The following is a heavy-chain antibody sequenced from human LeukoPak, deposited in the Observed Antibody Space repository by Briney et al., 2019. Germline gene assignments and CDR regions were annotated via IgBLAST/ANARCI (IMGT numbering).Heavy chain of an antibody. CDR2: ISSSSSYI. J-gene: IGHJ4*02. V-gene: IGHV3-21*04. Sequence: GGSLRLSCAASGFTFSSYSMNWVRQAPGKGLEWVSSISSSSSYIYYADSVKGRFTISRDISKNTLYLYLQMNSLRAEDTAVYYCARGNGDYRLGSVSADYWGQGTLVTVSS. CDR3: ARGNGDYRLGSVSADY. D-gene: IGHD4-17*01. CDR1: GFTFSSYS.